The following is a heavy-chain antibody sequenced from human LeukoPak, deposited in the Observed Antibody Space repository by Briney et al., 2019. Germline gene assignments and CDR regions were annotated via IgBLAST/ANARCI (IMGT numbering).Heavy chain of an antibody. J-gene: IGHJ4*02. Sequence: SETLSLTCTVSGGSISSYYWSWIRQPAGKGLEWIGRIYTGGSANYNPSLKSRVTMSVDTSKNQFSLKLSSVTAADTAVYYCASTQTAPGYCSGGSCYWALDYWGQGTLVTVSS. CDR2: IYTGGSA. V-gene: IGHV4-4*07. CDR3: ASTQTAPGYCSGGSCYWALDY. D-gene: IGHD2-15*01. CDR1: GGSISSYY.